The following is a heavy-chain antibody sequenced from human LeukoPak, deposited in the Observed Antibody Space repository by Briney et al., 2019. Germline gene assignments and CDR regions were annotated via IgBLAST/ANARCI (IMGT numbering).Heavy chain of an antibody. V-gene: IGHV3-9*03. CDR1: GFTFDDYA. CDR3: ARGLVGAAVEGLCDY. Sequence: AGGSLRLSCAASGFTFDDYAMHWVRQAPGKGLEWVSGISWNSGSIGYADSVKGRFTIFRDNAKNSLYLQMNSLRADDMALYYCARGLVGAAVEGLCDYWGQGTLVTVSS. J-gene: IGHJ4*02. CDR2: ISWNSGSI. D-gene: IGHD2-21*01.